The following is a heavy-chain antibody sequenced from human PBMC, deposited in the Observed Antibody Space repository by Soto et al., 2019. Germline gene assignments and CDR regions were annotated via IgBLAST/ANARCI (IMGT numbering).Heavy chain of an antibody. J-gene: IGHJ4*02. CDR2: MNSDSGNG. Sequence: AAVNVSCQTSGYKFADYNMYLVRQALGRGLEWLGYMNSDSGNGGYAQKFQGRLTLTKNTSISTAYMELTNLRDDDTAVYYCARGSAFQRTGNSDFWGQGTPVTVSS. CDR3: ARGSAFQRTGNSDF. D-gene: IGHD2-21*01. CDR1: GYKFADYN. V-gene: IGHV1-8*02.